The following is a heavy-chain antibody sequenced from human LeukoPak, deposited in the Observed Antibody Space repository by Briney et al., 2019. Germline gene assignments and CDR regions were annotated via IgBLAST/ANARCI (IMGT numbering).Heavy chain of an antibody. D-gene: IGHD1-26*01. CDR2: IFYSGST. CDR3: ARGARGSYSY. Sequence: SETLSLTCTVSGGSISSYYWSWIRQPPGKGLEWIGYIFYSGSTNYNPSLKSRVTISVDTSKNQFSLNLSSVTAADTAVYYCARGARGSYSYWGQGTLGTVSS. CDR1: GGSISSYY. V-gene: IGHV4-59*08. J-gene: IGHJ4*02.